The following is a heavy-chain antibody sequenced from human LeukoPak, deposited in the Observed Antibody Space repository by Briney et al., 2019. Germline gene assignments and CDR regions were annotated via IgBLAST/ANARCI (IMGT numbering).Heavy chain of an antibody. CDR2: IYYSGST. CDR3: ARATSGSGYDYGVDYYYYYMDV. CDR1: GGSISSSSYY. V-gene: IGHV4-39*07. J-gene: IGHJ6*03. Sequence: SETLSLTCTVSGGSISSSSYYWGWIRQPPGKGLEWIGSIYYSGSTYYNPSLKSRVTISVDTSKNQFSLKLSSVTAADTAVYYCARATSGSGYDYGVDYYYYYMDVWGKGTTVTVSS. D-gene: IGHD5-12*01.